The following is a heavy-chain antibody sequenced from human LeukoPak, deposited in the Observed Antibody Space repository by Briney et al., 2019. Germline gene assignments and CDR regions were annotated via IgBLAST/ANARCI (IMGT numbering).Heavy chain of an antibody. CDR1: GFTLSSYS. CDR2: IYSGGST. CDR3: ASFPPYMVRTDAFDI. J-gene: IGHJ3*02. V-gene: IGHV3-66*01. D-gene: IGHD3-10*01. Sequence: GGSLRPSCAASGFTLSSYSMGWVRQAPGKGLEWVSVIYSGGSTYNADSVKGGLTISRDNAKNPLYLQMNSLRAEDTAVYYCASFPPYMVRTDAFDIWGQGTMVTVSS.